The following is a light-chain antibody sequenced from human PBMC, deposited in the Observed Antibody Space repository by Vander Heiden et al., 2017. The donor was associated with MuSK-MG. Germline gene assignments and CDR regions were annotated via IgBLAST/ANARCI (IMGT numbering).Light chain of an antibody. J-gene: IGKJ4*01. CDR1: QSVSNN. CDR3: QQYHHWPPIT. Sequence: EVVMTQSPATLSLSPGETATLSCRASQSVSNNVAWYQQKAGQAPRLLIFRAATRATGIPARFSGSGSGTEFTLTISSRQSEDFAVYYCQQYHHWPPITFGGGTKVEIK. CDR2: RAA. V-gene: IGKV3-15*01.